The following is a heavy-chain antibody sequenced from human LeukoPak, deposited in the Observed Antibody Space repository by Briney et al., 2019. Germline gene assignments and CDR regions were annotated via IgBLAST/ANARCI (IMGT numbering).Heavy chain of an antibody. CDR2: INWNGGST. V-gene: IGHV3-20*04. Sequence: GGSLRLSCAASGFTFDDYGMSWVRQAPGKGLEWVSGINWNGGSTGYADSVKGRFTISRDNAKNSLYLQMNSLRAEDTALYYCARDVLGVIRYYFDYWGQGTLVTVSS. D-gene: IGHD3-16*02. J-gene: IGHJ4*02. CDR1: GFTFDDYG. CDR3: ARDVLGVIRYYFDY.